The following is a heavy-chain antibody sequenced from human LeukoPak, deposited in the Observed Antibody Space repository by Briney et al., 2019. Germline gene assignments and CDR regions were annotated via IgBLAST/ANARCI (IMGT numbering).Heavy chain of an antibody. CDR3: ARDCSGGSCYFNGMDV. J-gene: IGHJ6*02. V-gene: IGHV4-4*02. D-gene: IGHD2-15*01. CDR1: GGSISSSNW. Sequence: SGTLSLTCAVSGGSISSSNWWSWVRQPPGKGLEWIGEIYHSGSTNYNPPLKSRVTISVDKSKNQFSLKLSSVTAADTAVYYCARDCSGGSCYFNGMDVWGQGTTVTVSS. CDR2: IYHSGST.